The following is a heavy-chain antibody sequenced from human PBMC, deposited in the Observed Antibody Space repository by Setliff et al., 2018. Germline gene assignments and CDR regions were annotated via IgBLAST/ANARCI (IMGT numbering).Heavy chain of an antibody. V-gene: IGHV1-69*13. Sequence: SVKVSCKVSGYTFTVYTMNWVRQAPGQGLGWMGGIIPIFGTANYAQKFQGRVTITADESTSTAYMELSSLRSEDTAVYYCARVLNWFDPWGQGTLVTVSS. J-gene: IGHJ5*02. CDR2: IIPIFGTA. CDR3: ARVLNWFDP. CDR1: GYTFTVYT. D-gene: IGHD1-26*01.